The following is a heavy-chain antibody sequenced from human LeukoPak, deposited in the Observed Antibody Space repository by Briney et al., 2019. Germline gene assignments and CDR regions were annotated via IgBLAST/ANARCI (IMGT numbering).Heavy chain of an antibody. D-gene: IGHD3-3*01. CDR2: FYYNGIT. J-gene: IGHJ4*02. Sequence: PSETLSLTCTVSGGSVSTYYWSWIRQAPGKGLECIGYFYYNGITNYNPSFKSRVTISVDTSKNQFSLKLSSVTAADTAVYYCARAYRIWSGTLGYWGQGTLVTVSS. CDR3: ARAYRIWSGTLGY. CDR1: GGSVSTYY. V-gene: IGHV4-59*02.